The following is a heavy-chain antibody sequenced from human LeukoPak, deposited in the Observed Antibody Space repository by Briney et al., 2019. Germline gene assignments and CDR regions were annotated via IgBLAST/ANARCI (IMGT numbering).Heavy chain of an antibody. CDR1: GGSISSSSYY. Sequence: SETLSLTCTVSGGSISSSSYYWGWIRQPPGKGLEWIGSIYYSGSTYYNPSLKGRVTISVDTSKNQFSLKLSSVTAADTAVYYCARLGRGYSYGRYNWFDPWGQGTLVTVSS. CDR2: IYYSGST. J-gene: IGHJ5*02. V-gene: IGHV4-39*01. CDR3: ARLGRGYSYGRYNWFDP. D-gene: IGHD5-18*01.